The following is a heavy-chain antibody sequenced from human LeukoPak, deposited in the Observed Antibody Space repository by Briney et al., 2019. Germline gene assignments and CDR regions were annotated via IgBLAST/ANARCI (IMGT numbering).Heavy chain of an antibody. Sequence: SETLSLTCAVYGGSFSGYYWSWIRQPPGKGLDWIGYISHSGSTYYNPSLKSRVTISVDRSKNQFSLKLTSVTAADTAVYYCARSSCVGGSCPDYFDYWGQGTLVTVSS. CDR1: GGSFSGYY. J-gene: IGHJ4*02. V-gene: IGHV4-34*01. CDR3: ARSSCVGGSCPDYFDY. CDR2: ISHSGST. D-gene: IGHD2-15*01.